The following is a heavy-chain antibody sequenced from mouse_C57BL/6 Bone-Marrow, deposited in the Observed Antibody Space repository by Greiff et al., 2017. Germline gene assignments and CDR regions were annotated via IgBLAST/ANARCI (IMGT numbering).Heavy chain of an antibody. D-gene: IGHD2-1*01. CDR3: ACGNYFPWFAY. J-gene: IGHJ3*01. V-gene: IGHV5-9*01. Sequence: EVKLVQSGGGLVKPGGSLKLSCAASGFTFSSYTMSWVRQTPEKRLEWVATISGGGGNTYYPDSVKGRITISRDNAENTLYLQMSSLRSEDTALYYGACGNYFPWFAYWGQGTLVTVSA. CDR2: ISGGGGNT. CDR1: GFTFSSYT.